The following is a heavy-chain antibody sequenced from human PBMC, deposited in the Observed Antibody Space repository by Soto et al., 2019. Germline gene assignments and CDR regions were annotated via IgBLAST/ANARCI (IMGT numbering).Heavy chain of an antibody. CDR1: GGSISSGDHY. D-gene: IGHD3-22*01. CDR2: IYYSGTT. V-gene: IGHV4-30-4*01. CDR3: ATYYDSSGPTFDY. J-gene: IGHJ4*02. Sequence: ASETLSLTCTVSGGSISSGDHYWSWVRQPPGKGLESIGYIYYSGTTYYNPSLKSRLTISVDTSKNQFSLKLSSVTAADTAVYYCATYYDSSGPTFDYWGQGALVTVSS.